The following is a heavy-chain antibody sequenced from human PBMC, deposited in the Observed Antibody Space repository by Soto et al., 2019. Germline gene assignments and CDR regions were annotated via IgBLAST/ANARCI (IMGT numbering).Heavy chain of an antibody. V-gene: IGHV4-61*01. CDR3: ARDGRPRYFDL. J-gene: IGHJ2*01. CDR2: IYYSGST. CDR1: GGSVSSGSYY. Sequence: QVQLQESGPGLVKPSETLSLTCTVSGGSVSSGSYYWSWIRQPPGKGLEWIGYIYYSGSTNYNPSLKSRVTISVDTSKNQFPLKLSSVTAADTAVYYCARDGRPRYFDLWGRDTLVTVSS.